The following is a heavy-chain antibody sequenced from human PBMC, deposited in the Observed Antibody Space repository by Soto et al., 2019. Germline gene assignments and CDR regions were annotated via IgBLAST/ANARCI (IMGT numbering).Heavy chain of an antibody. D-gene: IGHD3-22*01. Sequence: SETLSLTCTVSGGSVSSGDYYWSWIRQPPGKGLEWIGYIYYSGNTYYNPSLTSRVTISVDTSKNQFSLKLSSVTAADTAVYYCARSGPLYDSTGFYWYFDLWGRGTLVT. CDR3: ARSGPLYDSTGFYWYFDL. CDR2: IYYSGNT. CDR1: GGSVSSGDYY. J-gene: IGHJ2*01. V-gene: IGHV4-30-4*01.